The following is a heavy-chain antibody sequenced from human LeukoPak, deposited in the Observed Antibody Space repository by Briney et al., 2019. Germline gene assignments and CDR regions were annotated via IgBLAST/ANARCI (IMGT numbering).Heavy chain of an antibody. V-gene: IGHV1-69*05. CDR2: LIPIFGTA. CDR1: GGTLSSYA. CDR3: ARDWRFHGADDAFDI. J-gene: IGHJ3*02. D-gene: IGHD4/OR15-4a*01. Sequence: GASVKVSCKASGGTLSSYAISWVRQAPGQGLELMGGLIPIFGTANYAQKFQGRVTITTDESTSTAYMELSSLRSEDTAVYYCARDWRFHGADDAFDIWGQGTMVTVSS.